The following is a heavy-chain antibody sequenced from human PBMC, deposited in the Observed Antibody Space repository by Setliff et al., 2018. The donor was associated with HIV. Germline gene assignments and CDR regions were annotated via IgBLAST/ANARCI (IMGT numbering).Heavy chain of an antibody. Sequence: ASVKVSCKASGYTFTNYFVHWVRQAPGQGLEWMGIIDPSGGRTNYAQKFQGRLTMTSDTSTSTVYMELSSLRSEDTAVYYCARAVASRNIRGEYSFDYWGQGTLVTVSS. J-gene: IGHJ4*02. V-gene: IGHV1-46*01. D-gene: IGHD3-16*01. CDR3: ARAVASRNIRGEYSFDY. CDR1: GYTFTNYF. CDR2: IDPSGGRT.